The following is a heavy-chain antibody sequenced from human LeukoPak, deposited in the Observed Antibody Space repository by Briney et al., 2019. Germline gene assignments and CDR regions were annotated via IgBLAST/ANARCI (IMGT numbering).Heavy chain of an antibody. Sequence: GGSLRLSCAASGFTFTSYAMTWVRQAPGKGLEWVSTIIGSGGSTYYADSVKGRFTNSRDNSKNTLYLQMNSLRAEDTAVYYCAKDRFDDYGSYWGQGTLVTVSS. CDR3: AKDRFDDYGSY. D-gene: IGHD4-17*01. V-gene: IGHV3-23*01. J-gene: IGHJ4*02. CDR1: GFTFTSYA. CDR2: IIGSGGST.